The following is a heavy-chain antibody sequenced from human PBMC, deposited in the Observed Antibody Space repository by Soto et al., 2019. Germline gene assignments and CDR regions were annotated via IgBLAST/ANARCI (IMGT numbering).Heavy chain of an antibody. J-gene: IGHJ5*02. V-gene: IGHV1-8*01. CDR1: GYTFTSYD. CDR2: MNPNSGNT. Sequence: GASVKVSCKASGYTFTSYDINWVRQATGQGLEWMGWMNPNSGNTGYAQKFQGRVTMTRNTSISTAYMELSSLRSEDTAVYYCVVLRFLEWLFLPPNWFDPWGQGTLVTVA. D-gene: IGHD3-3*01. CDR3: VVLRFLEWLFLPPNWFDP.